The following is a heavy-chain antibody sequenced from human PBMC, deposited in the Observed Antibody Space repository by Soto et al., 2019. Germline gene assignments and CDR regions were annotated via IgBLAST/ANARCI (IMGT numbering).Heavy chain of an antibody. D-gene: IGHD3-22*01. CDR2: IYYSGST. CDR3: ARRFLPDYYDSSGYYREYFDY. Sequence: QVQLQESGPGLVKPSQTLSLTCTVSGGSISSGGYYWSWIRQHPGKGLEWIGYIYYSGSTYYNPSLKSRFTISVDTSKNQFSLKLSSVTAADTAVYYCARRFLPDYYDSSGYYREYFDYWGQGTLVTVSS. CDR1: GGSISSGGYY. J-gene: IGHJ4*02. V-gene: IGHV4-31*03.